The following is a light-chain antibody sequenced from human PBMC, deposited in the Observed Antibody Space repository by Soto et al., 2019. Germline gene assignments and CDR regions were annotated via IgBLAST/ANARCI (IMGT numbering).Light chain of an antibody. CDR3: QQYDSSPKT. CDR1: QSVSSSY. J-gene: IGKJ1*01. CDR2: GAS. Sequence: EIVLTQSPGTRSLSPGERATLSCRASQSVSSSYLAWYQQKPGQAPRLLIYGASSRATGIPDRFSGTGSGTDFTLTISRLEPEDFAVYYCQQYDSSPKTFGQGTKVDI. V-gene: IGKV3-20*01.